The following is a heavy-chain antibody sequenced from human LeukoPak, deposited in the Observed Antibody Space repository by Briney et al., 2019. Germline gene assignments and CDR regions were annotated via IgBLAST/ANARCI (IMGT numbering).Heavy chain of an antibody. CDR1: GYSLSSGYY. CDR2: IYHSGST. Sequence: TSETLSLTCSVSGYSLSSGYYWSWIRQPPGKGLEWIGSIYHSGSTYYNPPLKSRVTISKDRSKNQFSLKLSSVTAADKALYYCARRIAVTGSFDFWGQGTLVTVSS. V-gene: IGHV4-38-2*02. D-gene: IGHD6-19*01. CDR3: ARRIAVTGSFDF. J-gene: IGHJ4*02.